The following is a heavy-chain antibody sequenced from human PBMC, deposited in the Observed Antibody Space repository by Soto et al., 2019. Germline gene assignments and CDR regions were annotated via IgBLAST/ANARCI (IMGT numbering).Heavy chain of an antibody. CDR1: GGSFSGYY. CDR3: ARPGYCSRTDCSDFDY. V-gene: IGHV4-34*01. D-gene: IGHD2-2*01. J-gene: IGHJ4*02. Sequence: SETLSLTCAVYGGSFSGYYWSWIRQPPGKGLEWIGEINHSGSTNYNPSLKSRVTISVDTSKNQFSLQWSSLKASDTAIYYCARPGYCSRTDCSDFDYWGQGTQVTVSS. CDR2: INHSGST.